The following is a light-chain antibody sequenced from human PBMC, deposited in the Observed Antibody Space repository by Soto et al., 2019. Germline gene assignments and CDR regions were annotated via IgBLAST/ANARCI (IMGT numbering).Light chain of an antibody. CDR1: QSVSNNY. CDR2: GAS. V-gene: IGKV3-11*01. CDR3: QQRADWPIT. Sequence: EIVLTQSPGNLSLSPGERATLSCRASQSVSNNYLAWYQQKPGQAPRLLIYGASNRATGIPARFSGSGSGPDFTLTISSLEPDDFAVYYCQQRADWPITFGQGTRLEIK. J-gene: IGKJ5*01.